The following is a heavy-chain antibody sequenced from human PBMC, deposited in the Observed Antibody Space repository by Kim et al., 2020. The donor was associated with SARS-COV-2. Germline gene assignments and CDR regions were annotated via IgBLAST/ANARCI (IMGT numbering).Heavy chain of an antibody. CDR3: AKGAVFFDS. V-gene: IGHV3-23*01. J-gene: IGHJ4*02. Sequence: YADDVKGRFTISRDNSENTVSLQMNSLRAEDTAVYYCAKGAVFFDSWGQGTLVTVSS.